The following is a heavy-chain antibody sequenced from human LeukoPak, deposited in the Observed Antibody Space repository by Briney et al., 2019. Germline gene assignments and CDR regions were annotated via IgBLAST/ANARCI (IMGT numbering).Heavy chain of an antibody. CDR2: ISSSSSTI. Sequence: GGSLRLSCAASGFTFSSYSMNWVRQAPGKGLEWVSYISSSSSTIYYADSVKGRFTISRDNAKNSLYLQMNSLRDEDTAVYYCARAADSGYDFKLYYWGQGTLVIVSS. D-gene: IGHD5-12*01. CDR1: GFTFSSYS. V-gene: IGHV3-48*02. J-gene: IGHJ4*02. CDR3: ARAADSGYDFKLYY.